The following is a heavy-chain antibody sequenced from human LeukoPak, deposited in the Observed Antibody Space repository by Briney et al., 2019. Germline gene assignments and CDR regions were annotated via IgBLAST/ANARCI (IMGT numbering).Heavy chain of an antibody. CDR3: ARENMITFGGVIAQNWFDP. D-gene: IGHD3-16*02. V-gene: IGHV3-53*01. CDR1: GFTLSSNY. Sequence: PGGSLRLSCAASGFTLSSNYMSWVRQAPGKGLEWVSVIYSGGSTYYADSVKGRFTISRDNSKNTLYLQMNSLRAEDTAVYYCARENMITFGGVIAQNWFDPWGQGTLVTVSS. CDR2: IYSGGST. J-gene: IGHJ5*02.